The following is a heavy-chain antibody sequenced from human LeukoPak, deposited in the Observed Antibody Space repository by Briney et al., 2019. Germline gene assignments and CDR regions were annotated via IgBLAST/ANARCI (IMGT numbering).Heavy chain of an antibody. J-gene: IGHJ5*02. D-gene: IGHD3-9*01. CDR3: ARDHTQVRCVILTGP. CDR2: ISSSGSTI. CDR1: GFTFSDYY. V-gene: IGHV3-11*01. Sequence: GGSLRLSCAASGFTFSDYYMSWIRQAPGKGLEWVSYISSSGSTIYYADSVKGRFTISRDNAKNSLYLQMNSLRAEDTAVYYCARDHTQVRCVILTGPWGQGTLVTVSS.